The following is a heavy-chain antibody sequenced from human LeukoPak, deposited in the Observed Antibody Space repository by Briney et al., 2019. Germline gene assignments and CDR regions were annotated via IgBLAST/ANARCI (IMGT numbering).Heavy chain of an antibody. J-gene: IGHJ4*02. D-gene: IGHD4-17*01. CDR3: AKEARSVSNGLEFDY. CDR2: ISYDGRNE. V-gene: IGHV3-30*18. Sequence: GRTVSHKYCGSGFTSNAYRFLWLRQAPGKGLEWVAAISYDGRNEYYADSVKGRSTISRDNFKNTVYLQMNSLRPEDKAAYYCAKEARSVSNGLEFDYWGQGTLVTVSS. CDR1: GFTSNAYR.